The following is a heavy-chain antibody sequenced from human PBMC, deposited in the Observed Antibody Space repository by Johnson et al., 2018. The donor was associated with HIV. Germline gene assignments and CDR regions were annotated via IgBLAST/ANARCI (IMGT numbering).Heavy chain of an antibody. D-gene: IGHD5-12*01. J-gene: IGHJ3*02. Sequence: VHLVESGGGLVQPGRSLRLSCAASGFTFDDYAMYWVRQAPGKGLEWVSGISWNSGIIGYADSVKGRFTISRDNAKNSLYLQMNRLRGEDTALYYCAKDMSGYDDAFDIWGQGTMVTVSS. V-gene: IGHV3-9*01. CDR3: AKDMSGYDDAFDI. CDR1: GFTFDDYA. CDR2: ISWNSGII.